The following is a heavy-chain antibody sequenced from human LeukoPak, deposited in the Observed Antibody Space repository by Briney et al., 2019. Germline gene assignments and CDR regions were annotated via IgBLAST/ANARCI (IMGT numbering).Heavy chain of an antibody. CDR3: ARVEDFWSGPIVGGGGCFDY. J-gene: IGHJ4*02. CDR1: GYTFTSYD. D-gene: IGHD3-3*01. Sequence: RASVKVSCKASGYTFTSYDINWVRQATGQGLEWMGWMNPNSGNTGYAQKFQGRVTMTRNTSISTAYMELSSLRSEDTAVYYCARVEDFWSGPIVGGGGCFDYWGQGTLVTVSS. V-gene: IGHV1-8*01. CDR2: MNPNSGNT.